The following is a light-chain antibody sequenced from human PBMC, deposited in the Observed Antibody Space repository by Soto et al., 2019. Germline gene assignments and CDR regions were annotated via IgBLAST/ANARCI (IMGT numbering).Light chain of an antibody. CDR1: SSDGGSYNL. J-gene: IGLJ2*01. CDR2: EGS. V-gene: IGLV2-23*01. CDR3: CSYAGSSTSVV. Sequence: QSALTQPASVSGSPGQSITISCTGTSSDGGSYNLVSWYPQHPGKAPKLMIYEGSKRPSGVSNRFSGSKSGNTASLTISGLQAEDEADYYCCSYAGSSTSVVFGGGTKLTVL.